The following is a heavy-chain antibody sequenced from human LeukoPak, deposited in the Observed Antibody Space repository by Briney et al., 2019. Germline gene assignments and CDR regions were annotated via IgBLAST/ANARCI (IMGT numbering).Heavy chain of an antibody. D-gene: IGHD6-6*01. CDR2: INHSGRT. CDR1: GGSFSGYF. J-gene: IGHJ6*03. CDR3: ARAPWPRQLVHYYLDV. Sequence: SETLSLTCAVYGGSFSGYFWSWIRQPPGKGLEWLGEINHSGRTNYNPSLKSRVTVSVDTSKNQFSLNVSSVTAADTAVYYCARAPWPRQLVHYYLDVWAKGTTVTVSS. V-gene: IGHV4-34*01.